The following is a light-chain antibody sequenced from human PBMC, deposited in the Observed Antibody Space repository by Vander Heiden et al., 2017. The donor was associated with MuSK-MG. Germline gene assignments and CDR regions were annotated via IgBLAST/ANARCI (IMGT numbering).Light chain of an antibody. CDR2: AAS. CDR3: QQSYSTPFT. J-gene: IGKJ3*01. V-gene: IGKV1-39*01. CDR1: QSISSY. Sequence: IQMTQSPPSLSASVGDRVTITCRASQSISSYLDWYQQKPGKAPKLLIYAASNLQSGVPSRFSGTGSGTDFTLTISSLQPEDFATYYCQQSYSTPFTFGPGTKVDIK.